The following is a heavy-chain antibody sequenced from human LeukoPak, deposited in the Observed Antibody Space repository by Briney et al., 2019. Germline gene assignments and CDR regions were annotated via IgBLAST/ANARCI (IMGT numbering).Heavy chain of an antibody. CDR1: GGSINSYY. CDR2: IYYSGST. V-gene: IGHV4-59*01. Sequence: SETLSLTCTVSGGSINSYYWSWIRQPPGKGLEWLGYIYYSGSTNYNPSLKSRVTISVDTSKNQFSLKLSSVTAADTAVYYCARGLTYYDILTGYYSPYFDYWGQGTLVTVSS. D-gene: IGHD3-9*01. J-gene: IGHJ4*02. CDR3: ARGLTYYDILTGYYSPYFDY.